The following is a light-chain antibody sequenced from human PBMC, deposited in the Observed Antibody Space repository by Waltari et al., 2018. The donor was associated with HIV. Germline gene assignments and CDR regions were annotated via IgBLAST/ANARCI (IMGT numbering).Light chain of an antibody. CDR1: TIGSKN. V-gene: IGLV3-9*01. J-gene: IGLJ1*01. Sequence: SYELTQPLSVSVALGQTARITCGGDTIGSKNVHWYQQKPGQAPVLVIYRNTNRPSGIPERFSGSNSGNTATLTITRAQVGDEADYYCHVWDRATGVFGTGTTVTVL. CDR3: HVWDRATGV. CDR2: RNT.